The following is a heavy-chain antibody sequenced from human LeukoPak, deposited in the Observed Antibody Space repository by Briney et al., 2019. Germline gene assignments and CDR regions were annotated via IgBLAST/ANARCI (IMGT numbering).Heavy chain of an antibody. D-gene: IGHD3-22*01. V-gene: IGHV1-69*13. Sequence: SVKVSCKASGGTFSSYAISWVRQAPGQGLEWMGGIIPIFGTANYAQKFQGRVTITADESTSTAYMKLSSLRSEDTAVYYCARGYYYDSSGYSADYYYGMDVWGQGTTVTVSS. CDR3: ARGYYYDSSGYSADYYYGMDV. CDR2: IIPIFGTA. CDR1: GGTFSSYA. J-gene: IGHJ6*02.